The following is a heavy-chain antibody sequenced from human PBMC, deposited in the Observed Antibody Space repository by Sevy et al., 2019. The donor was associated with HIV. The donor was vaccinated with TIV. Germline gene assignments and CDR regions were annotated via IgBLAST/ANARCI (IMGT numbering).Heavy chain of an antibody. J-gene: IGHJ4*02. Sequence: ASMNVSCKASGGTFSSYAISWVRQAPGQGLEWMGGIIHIFGTANYAQKFQGRVTITADESTSKAYMELSSLRSEDTAVYYCARGARGYSGYDSYYFDYWGQGTLVTVSS. CDR2: IIHIFGTA. D-gene: IGHD5-12*01. V-gene: IGHV1-69*13. CDR1: GGTFSSYA. CDR3: ARGARGYSGYDSYYFDY.